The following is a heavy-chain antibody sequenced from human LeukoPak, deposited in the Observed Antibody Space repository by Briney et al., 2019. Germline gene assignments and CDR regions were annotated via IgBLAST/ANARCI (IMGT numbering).Heavy chain of an antibody. D-gene: IGHD1-1*01. V-gene: IGHV3-23*01. Sequence: PGGSLRLSCAASGFTFSSYAMNWVRQAPGKGLEWVSIISGSAGSTYYADSVKGRFTISRDNSKNTLFLQMNSLRAEDTALYYCAKDKASTTSGFDYWGQGTLVTVSS. CDR3: AKDKASTTSGFDY. CDR2: ISGSAGST. J-gene: IGHJ4*02. CDR1: GFTFSSYA.